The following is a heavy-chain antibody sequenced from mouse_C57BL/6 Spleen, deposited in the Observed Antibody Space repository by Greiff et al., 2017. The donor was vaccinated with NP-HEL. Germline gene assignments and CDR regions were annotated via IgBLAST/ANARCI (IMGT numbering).Heavy chain of an antibody. D-gene: IGHD1-1*01. CDR1: GFTFSDYY. J-gene: IGHJ1*03. Sequence: EVMLVESEGGLVQPGSSMKLSCTASGFTFSDYYMAWVRQVPEKGLEWVANINYDGSSTYYLASLKSRFIISRDNAKNMLYLQMSSLKSEDTATYYCARDSGYYYGSSWYFDVWGTGTTVTVSS. V-gene: IGHV5-16*01. CDR3: ARDSGYYYGSSWYFDV. CDR2: INYDGSST.